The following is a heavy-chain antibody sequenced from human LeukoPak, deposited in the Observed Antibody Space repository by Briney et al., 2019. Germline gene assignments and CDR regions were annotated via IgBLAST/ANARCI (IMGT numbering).Heavy chain of an antibody. V-gene: IGHV3-21*01. CDR2: ISSTSAYI. D-gene: IGHD2-8*02. CDR1: GFTVSSNY. Sequence: GVSLRLSCAASGFTVSSNYMSWVRQAPGKGLEWVSSISSTSAYIHYADSVKGRFTISRDNVDNVVYLEMNSLGAEDTATYYCARVAVSGPTGWFDSWGQGTLVIVSS. CDR3: ARVAVSGPTGWFDS. J-gene: IGHJ5*01.